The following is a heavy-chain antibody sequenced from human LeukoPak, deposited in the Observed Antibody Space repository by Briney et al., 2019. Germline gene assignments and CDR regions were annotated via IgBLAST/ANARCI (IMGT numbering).Heavy chain of an antibody. J-gene: IGHJ5*02. V-gene: IGHV4-31*03. Sequence: SETLSLTCTVSGGSIGSGGYYWSWIRQHPGKGLEWIGSIYSSGTTYYKASLKSRVTISVDTSKNQFSLTLSSVTAADTAMFYCARGSDSSKHRSFDPWGQGTLVTVSS. CDR1: GGSIGSGGYY. D-gene: IGHD4-11*01. CDR2: IYSSGTT. CDR3: ARGSDSSKHRSFDP.